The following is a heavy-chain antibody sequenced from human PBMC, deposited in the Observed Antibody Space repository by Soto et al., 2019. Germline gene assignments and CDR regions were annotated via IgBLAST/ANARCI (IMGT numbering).Heavy chain of an antibody. CDR1: EYTFTSYT. CDR3: ARELQGLYYFDY. Sequence: ASVKVSCKASEYTFTSYTMHWVRQAPGQRLEWMGWINGGNGNTKYSQKFQGRVTITRDTSASAAYMELSSLRSDDTAVYYCARELQGLYYFDYWGQGTLVTVSS. J-gene: IGHJ4*02. CDR2: INGGNGNT. V-gene: IGHV1-3*01. D-gene: IGHD4-4*01.